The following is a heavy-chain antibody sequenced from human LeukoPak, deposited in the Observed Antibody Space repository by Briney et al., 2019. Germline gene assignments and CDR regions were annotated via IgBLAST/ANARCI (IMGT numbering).Heavy chain of an antibody. J-gene: IGHJ6*03. CDR3: ARDRYYDSSGYYYPSGDYYYYMDV. CDR1: GGTFSSYA. V-gene: IGHV1-69*05. D-gene: IGHD3-22*01. Sequence: GSSVKVSCKASGGTFSSYAISWVRQAPGQGLEWMGGIIPIFGTANYAQKFQGRVTITTDESTSTAYMELSSLRSEDTAVYYCARDRYYDSSGYYYPSGDYYYYMDVWGKGTTVTVSS. CDR2: IIPIFGTA.